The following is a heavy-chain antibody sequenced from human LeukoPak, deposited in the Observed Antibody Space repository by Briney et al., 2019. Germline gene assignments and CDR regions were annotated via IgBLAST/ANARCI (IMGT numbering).Heavy chain of an antibody. J-gene: IGHJ4*02. CDR3: AISIIGTRSKFDY. D-gene: IGHD1/OR15-1a*01. CDR1: GGSISAYY. Sequence: SETLSLTCTLSGGSISAYYCSCIRQPPGKGLEWIGYIPYSGSTNYNPSLKSRVTISLDTSKNQFALKLSTVTAPDTALYYCAISIIGTRSKFDYWGQGTLVTVSS. CDR2: IPYSGST. V-gene: IGHV4-59*08.